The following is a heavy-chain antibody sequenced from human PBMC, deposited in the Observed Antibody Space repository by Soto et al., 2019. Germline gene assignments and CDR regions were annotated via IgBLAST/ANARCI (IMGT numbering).Heavy chain of an antibody. Sequence: QVQLQESGPGLVKPSETLSLTCTVSGGSISSYYWSWIRQPPGKGLEWIGYIYYSGSTNYNPSLKSRVTISVDTSKNQFSLKLSSVTAADTAVYYCARCDKRSGAFDIWGQGTMVTVSS. D-gene: IGHD2-21*01. J-gene: IGHJ3*02. CDR2: IYYSGST. V-gene: IGHV4-59*01. CDR3: ARCDKRSGAFDI. CDR1: GGSISSYY.